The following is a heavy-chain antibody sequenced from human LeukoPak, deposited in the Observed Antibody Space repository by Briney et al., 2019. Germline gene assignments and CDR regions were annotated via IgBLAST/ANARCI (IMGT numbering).Heavy chain of an antibody. V-gene: IGHV3-11*01. CDR3: ARDRPARIAAAGTIDY. Sequence: GGSLRLSCAASGSTFSDYYMSWIRQAPGKGLEWVSYISSSGSTIYYADSVKGRFTISRDNAKNSLYLQMNSLRAEDTAVYYCARDRPARIAAAGTIDYWGQGTLVTVSS. D-gene: IGHD6-13*01. CDR1: GSTFSDYY. CDR2: ISSSGSTI. J-gene: IGHJ4*02.